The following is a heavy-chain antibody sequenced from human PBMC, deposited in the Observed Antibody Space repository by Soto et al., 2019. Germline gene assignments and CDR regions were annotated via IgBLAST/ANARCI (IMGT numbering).Heavy chain of an antibody. CDR2: IYYSGST. Sequence: SETLSLTCTVSGSSISNYYWSWVRQPPGKGLECIGYIYYSGSTNYNPPLKSRITISVDTSKNQFSLKLSSVTAADTAVYYCARNYGDYVDYWGQGTLVTVS. V-gene: IGHV4-59*08. CDR3: ARNYGDYVDY. J-gene: IGHJ4*02. CDR1: GSSISNYY. D-gene: IGHD4-17*01.